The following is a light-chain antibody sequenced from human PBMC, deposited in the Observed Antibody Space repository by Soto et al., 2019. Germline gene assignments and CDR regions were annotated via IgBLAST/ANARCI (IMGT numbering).Light chain of an antibody. CDR1: QSVSRN. Sequence: EILMTKKKDTLSVSPGERATLSCRAIQSVSRNLAWYQQKPGQAPRLLIYGASTRATGIPARFSGSGSGTEFTLTISSLQSEDFAVYYCQQYNNWLLTFGGPTNVDIK. CDR2: GAS. J-gene: IGKJ4*01. V-gene: IGKV3-15*01. CDR3: QQYNNWLLT.